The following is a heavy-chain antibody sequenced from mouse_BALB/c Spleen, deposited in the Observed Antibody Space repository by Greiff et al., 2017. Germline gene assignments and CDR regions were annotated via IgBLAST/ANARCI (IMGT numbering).Heavy chain of an antibody. D-gene: IGHD2-4*01. CDR1: GFSLTSYG. Sequence: QVQLQQSGPGLVQPSQSLSITCTVSGFSLTSYGVHWVRQSPGKGLEWLGVIWSGRSTDYNAAFISRLSISKDNSKSQVFFKMNSLQANDTAIYYCARYYDYDEAWFAYWGQGTLVTVSA. J-gene: IGHJ3*01. CDR3: ARYYDYDEAWFAY. CDR2: IWSGRST. V-gene: IGHV2-2*02.